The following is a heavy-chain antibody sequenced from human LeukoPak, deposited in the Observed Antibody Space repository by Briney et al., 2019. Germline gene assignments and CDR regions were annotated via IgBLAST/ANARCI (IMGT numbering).Heavy chain of an antibody. J-gene: IGHJ3*02. Sequence: SETLSLTCTVSGGSVSSGSYYWRWLRQPPGTGLEWIGYIYYSGSTNYNPSLKTRVTISVDTSKNQFSLKVNSVTAADTAVYYCARIVANPDAFDIWGQGTMVTVSS. D-gene: IGHD5-12*01. CDR2: IYYSGST. CDR1: GGSVSSGSYY. V-gene: IGHV4-61*01. CDR3: ARIVANPDAFDI.